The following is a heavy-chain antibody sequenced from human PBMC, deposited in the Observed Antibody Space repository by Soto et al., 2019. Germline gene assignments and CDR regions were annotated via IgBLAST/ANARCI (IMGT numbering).Heavy chain of an antibody. D-gene: IGHD6-13*01. Sequence: EVQLVESGGGLVQPGGSLRLSCAASGFTFSNYWMYWVRQAPGKGLVWVSRVNNDGTDTTHADSVKDRFTISRDNAENTLYLQMNSLRAEDTAVYYCVRGGLQHALDVWGQGSTVTVSS. J-gene: IGHJ6*02. CDR2: VNNDGTDT. CDR3: VRGGLQHALDV. V-gene: IGHV3-74*03. CDR1: GFTFSNYW.